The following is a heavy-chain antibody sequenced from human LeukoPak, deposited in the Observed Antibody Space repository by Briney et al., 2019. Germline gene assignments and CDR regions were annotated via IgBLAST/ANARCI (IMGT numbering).Heavy chain of an antibody. Sequence: GGSLRLSCAASGFTFSSYAMSWVRQAPGKGLEWVPAISGSGGSTYYADSVKGRFTISRDNSKNTLYLQMNSLRAEDTAVYYCARVRYCSSTSCYDFDYWGQGTLVTVSS. D-gene: IGHD2-2*01. CDR1: GFTFSSYA. CDR3: ARVRYCSSTSCYDFDY. CDR2: ISGSGGST. J-gene: IGHJ4*02. V-gene: IGHV3-23*01.